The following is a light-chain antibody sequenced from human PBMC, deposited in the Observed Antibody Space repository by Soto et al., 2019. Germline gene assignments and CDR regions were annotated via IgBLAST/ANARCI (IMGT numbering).Light chain of an antibody. CDR2: DIT. J-gene: IGLJ1*01. Sequence: QSVLTQPASVSGSPGQSITISCTGTSSDVGAHIFVSWYQQYPGNAPKLMIYDITNRPSGVSNRFSGSKAGNTASLTISGLQAEDEADYYCVSFTTSKSYVFGTGTKVTVL. CDR3: VSFTTSKSYV. V-gene: IGLV2-14*01. CDR1: SSDVGAHIF.